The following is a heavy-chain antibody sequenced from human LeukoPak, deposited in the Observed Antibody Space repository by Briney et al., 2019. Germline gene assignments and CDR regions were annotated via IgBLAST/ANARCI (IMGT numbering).Heavy chain of an antibody. D-gene: IGHD3-22*01. CDR3: ARSGYYYDSSGSSS. V-gene: IGHV3-66*01. CDR1: GFTVSNNY. CDR2: ISGVGST. Sequence: PGGSLRLSCAASGFTVSNNYMSWVRQAPGKGLEWVSSISGVGSTSYPDSLKGRFTISRDNSRTTLYLQRDSLRPEDTDVYYCARSGYYYDSSGSSSWGQGTLVTVSS. J-gene: IGHJ5*01.